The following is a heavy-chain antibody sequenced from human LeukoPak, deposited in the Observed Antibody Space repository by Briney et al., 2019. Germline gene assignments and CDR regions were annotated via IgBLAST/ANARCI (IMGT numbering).Heavy chain of an antibody. V-gene: IGHV6-1*01. CDR3: AREMSNVFGY. J-gene: IGHJ4*02. Sequence: SQTLSLTCAISGDSVSNNNAAWNWIRQPPSGGLEWLGRTYYTSTWYNRYAVSVKSRITINPDTPKKQFSLQLNSVTPEDSVVYYCAREMSNVFGYWGPGILVTVSS. CDR1: GDSVSNNNAA. D-gene: IGHD2-8*01. CDR2: TYYTSTWYN.